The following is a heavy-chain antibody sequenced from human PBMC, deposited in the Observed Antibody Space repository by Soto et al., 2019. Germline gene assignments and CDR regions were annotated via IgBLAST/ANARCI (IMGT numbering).Heavy chain of an antibody. V-gene: IGHV3-74*01. D-gene: IGHD4-4*01. CDR3: ARGSNPFDY. CDR2: INSDGNST. J-gene: IGHJ4*02. CDR1: GFTFSPFW. Sequence: EVQLVESGGGLVQPGGSLRLSCAASGFTFSPFWMHWGRQVPGKGPVLVSRINSDGNSTSYADSVKGRFTISRDNAKNTLNLQMNSLRAEDTAVYYCARGSNPFDYWGQGTMVTVSS.